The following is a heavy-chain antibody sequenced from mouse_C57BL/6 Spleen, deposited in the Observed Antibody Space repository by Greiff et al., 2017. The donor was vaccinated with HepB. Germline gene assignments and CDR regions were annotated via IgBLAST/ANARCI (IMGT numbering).Heavy chain of an antibody. CDR1: GYSITSGYD. D-gene: IGHD2-4*01. CDR2: ISYSGST. Sequence: VQLQQSGPGMVKPSQSLSLTCTVTGYSITSGYDWHWIRHFPGNKLEWMGYISYSGSTNYNPSLKSRISITHDTSKNHFFLKLNSVTTEDTATYYCARGDYDKGYAMDYWGQGTSVTVSS. V-gene: IGHV3-1*01. CDR3: ARGDYDKGYAMDY. J-gene: IGHJ4*01.